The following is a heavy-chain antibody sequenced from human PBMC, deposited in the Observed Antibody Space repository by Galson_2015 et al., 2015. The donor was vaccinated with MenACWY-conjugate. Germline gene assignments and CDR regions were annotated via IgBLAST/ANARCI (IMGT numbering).Heavy chain of an antibody. D-gene: IGHD3-10*01. J-gene: IGHJ6*03. CDR2: IYSGGST. Sequence: SLRLSCAAPGFTVSSNYMSWVRQAPGQGLACVSVIYSGGSTYYTDSATGRLTISSANSKTTAHLQMNSLRVEDTAVYYCARAISLRGSGNFPPDHMDVWGKGTTVTVSS. CDR3: ARAISLRGSGNFPPDHMDV. CDR1: GFTVSSNY. V-gene: IGHV3-53*01.